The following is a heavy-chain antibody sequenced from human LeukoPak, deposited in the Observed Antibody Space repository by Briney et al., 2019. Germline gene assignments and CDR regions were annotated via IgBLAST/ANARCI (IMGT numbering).Heavy chain of an antibody. CDR1: GFTFSSYW. CDR2: IKQDGSEK. J-gene: IGHJ3*02. D-gene: IGHD5-12*01. V-gene: IGHV3-7*01. Sequence: GGSLRLSCVASGFTFSSYWMSWVRQAPGKGLEWVANIKQDGSEKYYVDSVKGRFTISRDNAKNSLYLQMNSLRAEDTAVYYCARPERGSNDAFDIWGQGTMVTVSS. CDR3: ARPERGSNDAFDI.